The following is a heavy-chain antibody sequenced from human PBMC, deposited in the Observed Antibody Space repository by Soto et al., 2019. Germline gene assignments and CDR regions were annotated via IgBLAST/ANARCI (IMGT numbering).Heavy chain of an antibody. Sequence: QVQLVQSGAEVKKPGASVKVSCKASGYTFISYATHWVRQAPGQRLEWMGWINAGNGNTKYSQKFQGRVTITRDTSASTAYMELSSLRSEDTAVYYCARGPGGPDGPGDYWGQGTLVTVSS. D-gene: IGHD2-15*01. V-gene: IGHV1-3*01. CDR1: GYTFISYA. CDR3: ARGPGGPDGPGDY. J-gene: IGHJ4*02. CDR2: INAGNGNT.